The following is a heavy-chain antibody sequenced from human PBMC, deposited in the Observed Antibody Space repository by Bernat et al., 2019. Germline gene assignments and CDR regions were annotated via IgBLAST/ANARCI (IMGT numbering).Heavy chain of an antibody. V-gene: IGHV4-34*01. CDR2: INHSGST. D-gene: IGHD3-10*01. Sequence: QVQLQQWSAGLFKPSETLSLTRAVYGGSFSCNYWSWIRQPPGKGLEWIGEINHSGSTNYNPFLKSRVTISVDTSKNQFSLKLSSVTAADTAVYYCARGPAITMVRGVMTVLYWYFDLWGRGTLVTVSS. CDR1: GGSFSCNY. J-gene: IGHJ2*01. CDR3: ARGPAITMVRGVMTVLYWYFDL.